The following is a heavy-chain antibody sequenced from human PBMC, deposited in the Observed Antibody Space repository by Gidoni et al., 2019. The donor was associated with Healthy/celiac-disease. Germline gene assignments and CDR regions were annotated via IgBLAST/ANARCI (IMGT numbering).Heavy chain of an antibody. Sequence: QVQLQESGPGLVKSSETLSLPCTVSVGSVSSGSFYWSWIRQPPGKGLEWIGYIYYSGSTNYNPSLKSRVTISVDTSKNQFSLKLSSVTAADTAVYYCARDQGVTYFDYWGQGTLVTVSS. CDR1: VGSVSSGSFY. CDR3: ARDQGVTYFDY. J-gene: IGHJ4*02. CDR2: IYYSGST. V-gene: IGHV4-61*01. D-gene: IGHD2-21*02.